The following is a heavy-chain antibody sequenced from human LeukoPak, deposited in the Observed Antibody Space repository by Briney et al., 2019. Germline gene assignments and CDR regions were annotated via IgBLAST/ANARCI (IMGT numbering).Heavy chain of an antibody. CDR3: ARSSSWYREWDY. Sequence: ASVTVSFKVSGYTLTELSMHWVRQAPGKGLEWMGGSDPEDGETIYAQKFQGRVTMTRDMSTSTVYMELSSLRSEDTAVYYCARSSSWYREWDYWGQGTLVTVSS. V-gene: IGHV1-24*01. CDR2: SDPEDGET. CDR1: GYTLTELS. D-gene: IGHD6-13*01. J-gene: IGHJ4*02.